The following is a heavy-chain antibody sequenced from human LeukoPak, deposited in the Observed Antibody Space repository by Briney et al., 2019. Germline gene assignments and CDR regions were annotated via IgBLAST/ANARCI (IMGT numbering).Heavy chain of an antibody. CDR3: ASGGSGYALNWFDP. J-gene: IGHJ5*02. V-gene: IGHV4-59*01. CDR2: IAYSGST. D-gene: IGHD5-12*01. CDR1: GGSIGSYY. Sequence: PSETLSLTCTVSGGSIGSYYWSWIRQPPGKGLEWIWHIAYSGSTNYNPSLKSRVTISLDTSKNQFSLKLSYVTAADTAVYYCASGGSGYALNWFDPWGQGTLVTVSS.